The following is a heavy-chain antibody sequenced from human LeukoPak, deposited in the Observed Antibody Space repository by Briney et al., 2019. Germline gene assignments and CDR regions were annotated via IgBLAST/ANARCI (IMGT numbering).Heavy chain of an antibody. Sequence: GGSLRLSCAASGFTFSSYEMNWVRQAPGKGLEWVSYISSSGSTIYYADSVKGRFTISRDNAKNTLYLQMNSLRPEDTAVYYCARTYSSGWYSEYYFDYWGQGTLVTVSS. V-gene: IGHV3-48*03. CDR3: ARTYSSGWYSEYYFDY. CDR1: GFTFSSYE. CDR2: ISSSGSTI. J-gene: IGHJ4*02. D-gene: IGHD6-13*01.